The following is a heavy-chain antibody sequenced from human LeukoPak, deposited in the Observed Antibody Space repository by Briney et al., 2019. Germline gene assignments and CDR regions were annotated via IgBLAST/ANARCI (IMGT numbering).Heavy chain of an antibody. CDR1: GGSFSGYY. D-gene: IGHD6-6*01. CDR3: ARGTASLYSSCQGFDY. CDR2: INHSGST. Sequence: SETLSLTCAVYGGSFSGYYWSWIRQPPGKGLEWIGEINHSGSTNYNPSLKSRVTISVDTSKNQFSLKLSSVTAADTAVYYCARGTASLYSSCQGFDYWGQGTLVTVSS. V-gene: IGHV4-34*01. J-gene: IGHJ4*02.